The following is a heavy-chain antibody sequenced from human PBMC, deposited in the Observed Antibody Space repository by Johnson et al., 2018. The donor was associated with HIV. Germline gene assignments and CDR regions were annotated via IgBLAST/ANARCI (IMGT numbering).Heavy chain of an antibody. J-gene: IGHJ3*02. CDR3: AKDPRFKYGGAFDI. V-gene: IGHV3-30*19. CDR2: ISYDGSNK. Sequence: QVQLVESGGGVVQPGRSLRLSCAASGFTFSSYGMHWVRQAPGKGLEWVAVISYDGSNKYYADSVKGRFTISRDNSKNTLFLQMNSLRPEDTAVYYCAKDPRFKYGGAFDIWGQGTMVTVSS. D-gene: IGHD3-16*01. CDR1: GFTFSSYG.